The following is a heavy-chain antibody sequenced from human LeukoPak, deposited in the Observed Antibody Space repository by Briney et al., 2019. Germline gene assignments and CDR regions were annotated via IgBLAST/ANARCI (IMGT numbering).Heavy chain of an antibody. CDR1: GGSISSSSYY. J-gene: IGHJ5*02. V-gene: IGHV4-39*07. CDR3: ARDRKQGPGWFDP. CDR2: IYYSGST. Sequence: PSETLSLTCTVSGGSISSSSYYWGWIRQPPGKGLEWIGSIYYSGSTNYNPSLKSRVTISVDTSKNQFSLKLSSVTAADTAVYYCARDRKQGPGWFDPWGQGTLVTISS.